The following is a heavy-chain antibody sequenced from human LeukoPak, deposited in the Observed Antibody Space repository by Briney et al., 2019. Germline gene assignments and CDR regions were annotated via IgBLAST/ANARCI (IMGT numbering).Heavy chain of an antibody. CDR3: ARQEIGLRSFDP. CDR2: IYYTGST. CDR1: GGSISSSLYH. Sequence: PSETLSLTCTVSGGSISSSLYHWGWIRQPPGKNLEWLGSIYYTGSTHYNPSLKSRVTISVDTSKNQFSLNSSSVTAADTAVYYCARQEIGLRSFDPWGQGTLVTVSS. D-gene: IGHD3/OR15-3a*01. V-gene: IGHV4-39*01. J-gene: IGHJ5*02.